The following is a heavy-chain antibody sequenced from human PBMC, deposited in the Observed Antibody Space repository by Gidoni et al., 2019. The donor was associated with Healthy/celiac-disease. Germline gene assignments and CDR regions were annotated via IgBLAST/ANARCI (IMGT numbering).Heavy chain of an antibody. D-gene: IGHD6-13*01. CDR1: GLTFDDYA. Sequence: EVQLVESGGGLVQPGRSLRLSCAAYGLTFDDYAIHWVRQAPGKGLEWVSGISWNSGSIGYADSVKGRFTISRDNAKNALYLQMNSLRAEDTALYYCAKDGIAASVGDYFDYWGQGTLVTVSS. CDR3: AKDGIAASVGDYFDY. V-gene: IGHV3-9*01. J-gene: IGHJ4*02. CDR2: ISWNSGSI.